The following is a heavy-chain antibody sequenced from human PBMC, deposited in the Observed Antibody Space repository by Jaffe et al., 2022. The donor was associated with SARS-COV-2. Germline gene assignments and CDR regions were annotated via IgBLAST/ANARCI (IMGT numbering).Heavy chain of an antibody. CDR2: ISYDGRNK. V-gene: IGHV3-30*18. CDR1: GFTFSNYG. J-gene: IGHJ6*02. Sequence: QVQLVESGGGVVQPGRSLRLSCAASGFTFSNYGMHWVRQAPGKGLEWVAVISYDGRNKYYLESVKGRFTISRDNSRNTLYLQMNSLRAEDAAVYYCAKEKYYDVLTDHYGGMDVWGQGTTVTVSS. CDR3: AKEKYYDVLTDHYGGMDV. D-gene: IGHD3-9*01.